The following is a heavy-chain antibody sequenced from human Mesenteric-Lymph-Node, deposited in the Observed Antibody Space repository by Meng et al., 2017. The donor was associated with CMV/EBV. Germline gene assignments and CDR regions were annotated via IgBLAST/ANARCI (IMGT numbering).Heavy chain of an antibody. CDR3: ARVDCSSTSCYLDFDY. J-gene: IGHJ4*02. D-gene: IGHD2-2*01. V-gene: IGHV1-2*02. CDR1: RYSFTGHH. CDR2: INVNSGVA. Sequence: ASVKVSCKASRYSFTGHHIHWVRQAPGQVFEWMGWINVNSGVADLAQTFQGRVRMTRDTSITTAYMELSRLRSDDTAVYYCARVDCSSTSCYLDFDYWGQGTLVTVSS.